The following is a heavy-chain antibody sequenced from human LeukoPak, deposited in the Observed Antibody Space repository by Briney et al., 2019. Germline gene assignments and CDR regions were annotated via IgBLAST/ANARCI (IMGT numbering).Heavy chain of an antibody. V-gene: IGHV5-51*01. CDR1: GYSFTSYW. CDR3: ARQADYGGTMAAEYFQH. D-gene: IGHD4-23*01. Sequence: GESLKISCKGSGYSFTSYWIGWVRQMPGKGLEWMGIIYPGDSDTRYSPSFQGQVTISADKSISTAYLQWSSLKASDTAMYYCARQADYGGTMAAEYFQHWGQGTLVTVSS. CDR2: IYPGDSDT. J-gene: IGHJ1*01.